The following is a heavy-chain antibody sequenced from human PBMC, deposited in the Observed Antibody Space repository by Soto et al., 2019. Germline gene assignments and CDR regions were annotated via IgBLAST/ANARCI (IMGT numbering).Heavy chain of an antibody. Sequence: ASVKVFCRASGYTFTGYDMHCVRQAPLQGRGWMGWINPNSCGTDYAQKFQGRVTMARDTATTTASMELSSLTSDDTAVYYCATAHGYSSSFFYVTDFWGQWTTVTVSS. D-gene: IGHD6-19*01. CDR3: ATAHGYSSSFFYVTDF. CDR1: GYTFTGYD. J-gene: IGHJ6*02. V-gene: IGHV1-2*02. CDR2: INPNSCGT.